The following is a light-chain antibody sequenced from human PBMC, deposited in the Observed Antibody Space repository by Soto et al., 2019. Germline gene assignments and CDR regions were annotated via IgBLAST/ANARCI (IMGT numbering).Light chain of an antibody. J-gene: IGKJ5*01. V-gene: IGKV1-33*01. CDR2: DAS. Sequence: IQRTHAPSSLSASVLYRVSITCQASQDINNYVNWYQQKPGKAPKLLIFDASTLKTGVPSRFSGSGSGTDFSFSISSLHPEDIATYYCQQSNDLVSFGQGTRLEIK. CDR3: QQSNDLVS. CDR1: QDINNY.